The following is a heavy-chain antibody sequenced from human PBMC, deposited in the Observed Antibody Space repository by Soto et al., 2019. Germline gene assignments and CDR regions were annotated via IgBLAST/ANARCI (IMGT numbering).Heavy chain of an antibody. CDR2: ISSSGSTI. D-gene: IGHD6-13*01. CDR3: AGEPYSSSWFHP. Sequence: PGGSLRLSCAASGFTFSDYYMSWIRQAPGKGLEWVSYISSSGSTIYYADSMKGQFTISRDNAKNSLYLQMNSLRAEDTAVYYCAGEPYSSSWFHPWGQGTLVTVSS. J-gene: IGHJ5*02. V-gene: IGHV3-11*01. CDR1: GFTFSDYY.